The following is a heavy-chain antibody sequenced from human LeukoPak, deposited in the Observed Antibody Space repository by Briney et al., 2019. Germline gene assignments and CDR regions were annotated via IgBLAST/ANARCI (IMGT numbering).Heavy chain of an antibody. CDR2: MNPNSGNT. Sequence: ASVKVSCEDSGYTFTSYDINWVRQATGQGLEWMGWMNPNSGNTGYAQKFQGRVTITADESTSTAYMELSSLRSEDTAVYYCARVPPPPGTAADYYYYMDVWGKGTTVTVSS. CDR1: GYTFTSYD. CDR3: ARVPPPPGTAADYYYYMDV. J-gene: IGHJ6*03. V-gene: IGHV1-8*03. D-gene: IGHD1-7*01.